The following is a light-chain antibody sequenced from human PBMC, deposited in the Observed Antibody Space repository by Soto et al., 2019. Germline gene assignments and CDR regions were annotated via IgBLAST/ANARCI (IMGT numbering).Light chain of an antibody. CDR1: QTISNF. J-gene: IGKJ2*01. Sequence: DIQMTQSPSSLSAFIGDRVTITCRATQTISNFLSWYHQKPGKAPKLLIYCASRLESGVPSRFSGGTSGTDFTLTINRLQPDDFGTYYCLQSYRTPPSFGRGTTLEIK. V-gene: IGKV1-39*01. CDR2: CAS. CDR3: LQSYRTPPS.